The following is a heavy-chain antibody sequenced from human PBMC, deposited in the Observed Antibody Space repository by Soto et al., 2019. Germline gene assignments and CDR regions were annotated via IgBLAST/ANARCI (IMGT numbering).Heavy chain of an antibody. V-gene: IGHV3-13*04. Sequence: EVQLVESGGNLVQPGGSLSLSCAASGFTFSSYDMHWVRQGTGTGLEWVSTIGTGGDTYYPGSVKGRFTISRENAKNSLYLQMNSLRAGDTAVYYCARGRPAAIRDGMDVWGQGTTVTVSS. CDR2: IGTGGDT. CDR3: ARGRPAAIRDGMDV. J-gene: IGHJ6*02. D-gene: IGHD2-2*01. CDR1: GFTFSSYD.